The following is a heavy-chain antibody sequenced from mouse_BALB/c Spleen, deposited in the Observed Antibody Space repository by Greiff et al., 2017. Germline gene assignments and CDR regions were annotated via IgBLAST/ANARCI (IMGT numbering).Heavy chain of an antibody. CDR1: GFTFSSYA. J-gene: IGHJ3*01. Sequence: EVMLVESGGGLVKPGGSLKLSCAASGFTFSSYAMSWVRQTPEKRLEWVASISSGGSTYYPDSVKGRFTISRDNARNILYLQMSSLRSEDTAMYYCAREGDGPFAYWGQGTLVTVSA. CDR3: AREGDGPFAY. CDR2: ISSGGST. D-gene: IGHD1-2*01. V-gene: IGHV5-6-5*01.